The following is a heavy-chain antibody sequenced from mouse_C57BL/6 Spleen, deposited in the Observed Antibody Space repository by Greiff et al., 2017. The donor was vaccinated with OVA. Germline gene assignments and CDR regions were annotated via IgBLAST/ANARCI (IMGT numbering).Heavy chain of an antibody. V-gene: IGHV1-22*01. CDR3: APIYYGPFAY. D-gene: IGHD2-1*01. Sequence: EVKLQQSGPELVKPGASVKMSCKASGYTFTDYNMHWVKQSHGKSLEWIGYINPNNGGTSYNQKFKGKATLTVNKSSSTAYMELRSLTSEDSAVYYCAPIYYGPFAYWGQGTLVTVSA. CDR1: GYTFTDYN. CDR2: INPNNGGT. J-gene: IGHJ3*01.